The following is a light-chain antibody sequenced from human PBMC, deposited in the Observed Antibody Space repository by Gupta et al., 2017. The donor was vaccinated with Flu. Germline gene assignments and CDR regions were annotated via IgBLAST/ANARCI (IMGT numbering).Light chain of an antibody. V-gene: IGLV3-25*03. CDR1: ALPKQY. CDR3: QSADSSGTRWV. Sequence: GQTARITCSGDALPKQYAYWYQQKPGQPPVLVIYKDSERPSGIPERFSGSSSGTTVTLTISGVQAEDEADYYCQSADSSGTRWVFGGGTKLTVL. CDR2: KDS. J-gene: IGLJ3*02.